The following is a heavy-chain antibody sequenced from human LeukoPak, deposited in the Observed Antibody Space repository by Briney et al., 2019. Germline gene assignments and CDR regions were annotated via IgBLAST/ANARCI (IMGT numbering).Heavy chain of an antibody. J-gene: IGHJ4*02. CDR1: GFTFSSYA. V-gene: IGHV3-23*01. D-gene: IGHD2-15*01. CDR2: ISGSGDNT. Sequence: GGSLRLSCAASGFTFSSYAMSWVRQVPGKGLEWVSVISGSGDNTYYADSVKGRFTISRDNSKNMLYLQMNSLRAEDTAVYYCAKQLGYCSDGSCYFPYWGQGTLVTVSS. CDR3: AKQLGYCSDGSCYFPY.